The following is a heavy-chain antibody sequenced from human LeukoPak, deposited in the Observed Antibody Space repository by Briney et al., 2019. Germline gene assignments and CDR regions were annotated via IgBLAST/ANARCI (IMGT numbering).Heavy chain of an antibody. J-gene: IGHJ3*02. CDR3: AAVIAAAGLDAFDI. Sequence: GASVKVSCKVSGYTLTELSMHWVRQAPGKGLEWMGGFDPEDGETIYAQKFQGRVTMTEDTSTDTAYMELSSLRSEDTAVYYCAAVIAAAGLDAFDIWGQGTMVTISS. D-gene: IGHD6-13*01. CDR2: FDPEDGET. V-gene: IGHV1-24*01. CDR1: GYTLTELS.